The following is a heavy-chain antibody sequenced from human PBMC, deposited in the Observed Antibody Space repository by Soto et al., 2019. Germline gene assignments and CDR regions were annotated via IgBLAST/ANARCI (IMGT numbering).Heavy chain of an antibody. CDR3: ARCPLVGATTSWYFDL. J-gene: IGHJ2*01. D-gene: IGHD1-26*01. V-gene: IGHV4-30-2*01. CDR1: GGSISSGGYS. CDR2: IYHSGST. Sequence: QLQLQESGSGLVKPSQTLSLTCAVSGGSISSGGYSWSWIRQPPGKGLEWIGYIYHSGSTYYNPPLKSRVTISXXRXKXXFSLKLSSVTAADTAVYYCARCPLVGATTSWYFDLWGRGTLVTVSS.